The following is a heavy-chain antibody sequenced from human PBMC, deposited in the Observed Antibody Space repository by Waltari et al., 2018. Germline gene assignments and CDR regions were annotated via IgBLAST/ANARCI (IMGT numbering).Heavy chain of an antibody. J-gene: IGHJ4*02. V-gene: IGHV4-30-4*01. CDR1: SGSISIPNYF. CDR3: ARTTFVRYFDY. D-gene: IGHD1-1*01. Sequence: QVQLQESGPGLVKPSQTLTITCAVSSGSISIPNYFWSWIRQAPGKGLEWIGSVSYRGITYYNPSLESRVTMSVDTSKNQFSLKLNSVTAADAAIYYCARTTFVRYFDYWGQGTLVTVSS. CDR2: VSYRGIT.